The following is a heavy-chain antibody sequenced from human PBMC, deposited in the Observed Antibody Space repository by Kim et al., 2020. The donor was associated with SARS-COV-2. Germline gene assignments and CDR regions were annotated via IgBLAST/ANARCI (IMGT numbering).Heavy chain of an antibody. J-gene: IGHJ1*01. V-gene: IGHV3-21*01. CDR1: GFTFSSYS. CDR2: IRSSSSYI. D-gene: IGHD6-19*01. CDR3: ARERTVVAVGLGI. Sequence: GGSLRLSCAASGFTFSSYSMNWVRQAPGKGLEWVSSIRSSSSYIYYADSVKGRFTISRDNSKNTLYLQMNSLRAEDTAVYYCARERTVVAVGLGIWGQG.